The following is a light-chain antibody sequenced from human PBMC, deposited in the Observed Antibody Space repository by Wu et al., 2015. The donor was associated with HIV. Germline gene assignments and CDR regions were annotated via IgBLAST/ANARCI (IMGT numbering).Light chain of an antibody. CDR1: QSVSSSS. CDR3: QQYGSSPLT. CDR2: DAS. J-gene: IGKJ4*01. Sequence: EIVLTQSPGTLSLSPGERATLSCTASQSVSSSSLAWYQQKPGQAPRLLIYDASNRATDIPDRFSGSGSETDFTLTISRLEPEDFAVYYCQQYGSSPLTFGGGTKVEIK. V-gene: IGKV3-20*01.